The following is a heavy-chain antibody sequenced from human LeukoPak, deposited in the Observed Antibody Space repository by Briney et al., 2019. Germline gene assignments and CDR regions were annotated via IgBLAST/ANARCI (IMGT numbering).Heavy chain of an antibody. Sequence: ASVKVSCKASGYTFTSYAMHWVRQAPGQRLEWMGWINAGNGNTKYSQEFQGRVTITRDTSASTAYMELSSLRSEDMAVYYCARVPAYDYVWGSYRHLDYWGQGTLVTVSS. J-gene: IGHJ4*02. CDR3: ARVPAYDYVWGSYRHLDY. CDR2: INAGNGNT. D-gene: IGHD3-16*02. CDR1: GYTFTSYA. V-gene: IGHV1-3*03.